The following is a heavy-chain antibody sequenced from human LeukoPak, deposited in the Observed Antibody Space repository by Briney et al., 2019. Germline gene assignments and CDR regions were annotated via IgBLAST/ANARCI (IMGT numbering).Heavy chain of an antibody. CDR3: ARDRTNAGFDP. J-gene: IGHJ5*02. Sequence: ASVKLSCKASGYTFTSYGISWVRQAPGQRLEWMGWISAYNGNTNYAQMLQGRVTMTTDTSTSTAYMELRSLRSDDTAVYYCARDRTNAGFDPWGQGTLVTVSS. CDR2: ISAYNGNT. CDR1: GYTFTSYG. V-gene: IGHV1-18*01.